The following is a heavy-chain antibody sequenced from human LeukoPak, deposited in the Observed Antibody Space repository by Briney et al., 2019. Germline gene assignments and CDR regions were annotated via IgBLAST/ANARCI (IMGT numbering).Heavy chain of an antibody. CDR3: AIRYGSGEKYYYYYHMDV. D-gene: IGHD3-10*01. J-gene: IGHJ6*03. CDR2: MNPNSGNT. CDR1: GYTFTSYD. V-gene: IGHV1-8*01. Sequence: ASVKVSCKASGYTFTSYDINWVRQATGQGLEWMGWMNPNSGNTGYAQKFQGRVTMTRNTSISTAYMELSSLRSEDTAVYYCAIRYGSGEKYYYYYHMDVWGKGTTVTVSS.